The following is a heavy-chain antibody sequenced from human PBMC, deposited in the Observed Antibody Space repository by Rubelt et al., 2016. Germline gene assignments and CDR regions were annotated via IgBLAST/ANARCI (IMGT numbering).Heavy chain of an antibody. D-gene: IGHD6-13*01. Sequence: PGRSLRLSCAASGFTFSSYAMHWVRQAPGKGLEWVAVISYDGSNKYYADSVKGRFTISRDNSKNTLYLQMNSLRAEDTAVCYCARDPGYSSSWYDYYGMDVWGQGTTVTVSS. CDR1: GFTFSSYA. J-gene: IGHJ6*02. V-gene: IGHV3-30*04. CDR2: ISYDGSNK. CDR3: ARDPGYSSSWYDYYGMDV.